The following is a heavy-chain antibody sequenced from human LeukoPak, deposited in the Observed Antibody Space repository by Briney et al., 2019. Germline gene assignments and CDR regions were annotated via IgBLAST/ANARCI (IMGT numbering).Heavy chain of an antibody. CDR2: IYYSGST. CDR1: GGSISSGGYY. Sequence: SETLSLTCTVSGGSISSGGYYWSWIRQHPGKGLEWIGYIYYSGSTYYNPSLKSRVTISVDTSKNQFSLKLSSVTAADTAVYYCARSGPEDSSGYYFDYWGQGTLVTVSS. D-gene: IGHD3-22*01. CDR3: ARSGPEDSSGYYFDY. J-gene: IGHJ4*02. V-gene: IGHV4-31*03.